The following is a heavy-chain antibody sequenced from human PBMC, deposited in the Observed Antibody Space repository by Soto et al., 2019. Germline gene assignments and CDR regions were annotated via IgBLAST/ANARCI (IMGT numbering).Heavy chain of an antibody. V-gene: IGHV4-31*03. J-gene: IGHJ6*02. Sequence: ASETLSLTCTVSGGSISSGGYYWSWIRQHPGKSLEWIGYIYYSGSTYYNPSLKSRVTISVDTSKNQFSLKLSSVTAADTAVYYCARDGRDGYNLGYYYYGMDVWGQGTTVTVSS. CDR3: ARDGRDGYNLGYYYYGMDV. D-gene: IGHD5-12*01. CDR2: IYYSGST. CDR1: GGSISSGGYY.